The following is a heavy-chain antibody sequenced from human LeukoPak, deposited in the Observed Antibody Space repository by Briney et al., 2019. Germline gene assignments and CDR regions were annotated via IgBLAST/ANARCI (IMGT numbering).Heavy chain of an antibody. CDR2: ISFDGTNK. V-gene: IGHV3-30-3*01. D-gene: IGHD4-17*01. J-gene: IGHJ4*02. Sequence: PGGSLRLTCAVSGFTFSSYTLHWVRQAPGKGLEWVAVISFDGTNKYYADSVKGRFTISRDNSKNTLYLQMNSLRPEDTAVYYCARAPTPMTTLTTLAYWGQGTLVTVSS. CDR3: ARAPTPMTTLTTLAY. CDR1: GFTFSSYT.